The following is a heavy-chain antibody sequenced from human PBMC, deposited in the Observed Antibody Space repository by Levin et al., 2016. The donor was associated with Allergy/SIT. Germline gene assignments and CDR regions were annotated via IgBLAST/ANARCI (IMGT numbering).Heavy chain of an antibody. CDR2: IYSGGST. V-gene: IGHV3-53*01. Sequence: VRQMPGKGLEWVSVIYSGGSTYYADSVKGRFTISRDNSKNTLYLQMNSLRAEDTAVYYCARLVPGDHYYDSSGYGDYFDYWGQGTLVTVSS. J-gene: IGHJ4*02. D-gene: IGHD3-22*01. CDR3: ARLVPGDHYYDSSGYGDYFDY.